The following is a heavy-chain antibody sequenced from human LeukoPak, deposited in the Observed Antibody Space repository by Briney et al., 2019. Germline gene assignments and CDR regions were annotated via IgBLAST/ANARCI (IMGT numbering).Heavy chain of an antibody. Sequence: SETLSLTCSVSGGSISSYYWSWIRQPAGKQPEWIGRMYTSGSTYYNPSLKSRGTMSADTSKNQFSLKLTSVTAADTSVYYCAREGGPGGDYGSIDSWGQGTPVTVSS. D-gene: IGHD4-17*01. CDR2: MYTSGST. CDR3: AREGGPGGDYGSIDS. V-gene: IGHV4-4*07. CDR1: GGSISSYY. J-gene: IGHJ4*02.